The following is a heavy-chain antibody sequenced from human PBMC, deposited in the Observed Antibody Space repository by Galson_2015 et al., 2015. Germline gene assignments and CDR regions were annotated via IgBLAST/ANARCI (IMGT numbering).Heavy chain of an antibody. CDR3: AKGGCSSANCEMPFDI. CDR2: ITESGGNI. V-gene: IGHV3-23*01. Sequence: SLRLSCAASGYTFSNYVMSWVRQAPGKGLEWVSSITESGGNINYADSVKGRFTISRDDSKNTLYLQMDRLRAEDTAVYYCAKGGCSSANCEMPFDIWGQGTVFTVTS. D-gene: IGHD2-2*01. CDR1: GYTFSNYV. J-gene: IGHJ3*02.